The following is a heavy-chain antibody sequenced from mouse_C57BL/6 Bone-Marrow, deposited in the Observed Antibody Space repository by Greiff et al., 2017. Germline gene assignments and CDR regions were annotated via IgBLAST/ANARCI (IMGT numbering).Heavy chain of an antibody. D-gene: IGHD4-1*02. CDR3: ARFSHNWYAMDY. CDR2: IFPGSGST. J-gene: IGHJ4*01. CDR1: GYTFTDYY. Sequence: QVHVKQSGPELVKPGASVKISCKASGYTFTDYYINWVKQRPGQGLEWIGWIFPGSGSTYYNEKFKGKATLTVDKSSSTAYMLLSSLTSEDSAVYFCARFSHNWYAMDYCGQGTSVTVSS. V-gene: IGHV1-75*01.